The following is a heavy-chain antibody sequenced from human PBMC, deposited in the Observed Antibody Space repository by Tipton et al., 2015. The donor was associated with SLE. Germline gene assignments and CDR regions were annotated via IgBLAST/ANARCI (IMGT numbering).Heavy chain of an antibody. CDR2: ISSSSSYT. CDR1: GFTFSDYY. D-gene: IGHD2-2*01. CDR3: AKSSDDIVVGLPNYGMDV. V-gene: IGHV3-11*03. J-gene: IGHJ6*02. Sequence: GSLRLSCAASGFTFSDYYMSWIRQAPGKGLEWVSYISSSSSYTNYADSVKGRFTISRDNAKNSLYLQMNSLRTEDTALYYCAKSSDDIVVGLPNYGMDVWGQGTTVTVSS.